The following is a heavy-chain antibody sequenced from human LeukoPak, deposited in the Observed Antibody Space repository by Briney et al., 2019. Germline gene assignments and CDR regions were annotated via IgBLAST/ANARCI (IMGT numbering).Heavy chain of an antibody. J-gene: IGHJ4*02. CDR3: AREAPRGYGFSDY. CDR1: GYTFTCYY. CDR2: INPNSGGT. V-gene: IGHV1-2*02. D-gene: IGHD5-12*01. Sequence: ASVKVSCKASGYTFTCYYMHWMRQAPGQGLEWMGWINPNSGGTNYAQKFQGRVTMTRDTSISTAYMELSRLRSDDTAVYYCAREAPRGYGFSDYWGQGTLVTVSS.